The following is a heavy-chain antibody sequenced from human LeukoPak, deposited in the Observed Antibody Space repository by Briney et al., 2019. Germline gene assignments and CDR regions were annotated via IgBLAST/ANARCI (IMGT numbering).Heavy chain of an antibody. J-gene: IGHJ6*03. CDR1: GFTFSSYE. CDR3: AKIPYGDYVLDYYYYMDV. Sequence: GGSLRLSCAASGFTFSSYEMNWVRQAPGKGLEWVSYISSSGSTIYYADSVKGRFTISRDNSKNTLYLQMNSLRAEDTAVYYCAKIPYGDYVLDYYYYMDVWGKGTTVTISS. CDR2: ISSSGSTI. D-gene: IGHD4-17*01. V-gene: IGHV3-48*03.